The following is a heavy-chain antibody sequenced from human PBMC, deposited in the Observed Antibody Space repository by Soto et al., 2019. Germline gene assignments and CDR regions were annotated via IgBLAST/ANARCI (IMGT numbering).Heavy chain of an antibody. D-gene: IGHD3-10*01. CDR2: SSGSGGET. J-gene: IGHJ4*01. Sequence: GGSLRLSCAASGFTVGSYAMTWVRQAPGKGLEWVSGSSGSGGETYYADSVKGRFTISRDNSKNTLYLQMNSLRAEDTAVYFCARERVVRGSGLTYFDFWGQGTLVTVSS. CDR1: GFTVGSYA. CDR3: ARERVVRGSGLTYFDF. V-gene: IGHV3-23*01.